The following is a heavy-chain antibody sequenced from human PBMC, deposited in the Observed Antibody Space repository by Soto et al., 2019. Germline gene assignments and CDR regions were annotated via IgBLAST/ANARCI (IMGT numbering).Heavy chain of an antibody. CDR1: GGSVSSGRHY. CDR2: IYYSGST. Sequence: LSLTCAVSGGSVSSGRHYWSWIRQPPGKGLEWIGYIYYSGSTYYNPSLKSRVTISVDTSKNQFSLKLCSVTAADTAVYYCAFFIVFPYHEGTWFDPWGQGTLVTFSS. CDR3: AFFIVFPYHEGTWFDP. D-gene: IGHD2-21*01. J-gene: IGHJ5*02. V-gene: IGHV4-30-4*08.